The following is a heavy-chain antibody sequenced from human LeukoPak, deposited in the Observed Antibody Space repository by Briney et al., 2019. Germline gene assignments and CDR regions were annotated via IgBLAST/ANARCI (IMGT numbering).Heavy chain of an antibody. J-gene: IGHJ4*02. CDR3: ARLGIAAAGNDY. CDR1: GFTLSSYW. D-gene: IGHD6-13*01. CDR2: IKQDGSEK. V-gene: IGHV3-7*01. Sequence: GGSLRLSCAASGFTLSSYWMSWVRQDPGKGLEWVANIKQDGSEKYYVDSVKGRFTISRDNVKNSLYLQMNSLRAEDTAVYYCARLGIAAAGNDYWGQGTLVTVSS.